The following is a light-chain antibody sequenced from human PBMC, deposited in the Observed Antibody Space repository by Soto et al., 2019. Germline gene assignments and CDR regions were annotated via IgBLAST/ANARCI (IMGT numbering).Light chain of an antibody. J-gene: IGKJ5*01. V-gene: IGKV3-15*01. CDR1: QSVNSL. CDR3: QQYNNWPIT. Sequence: EVVLTQSPATLSVSPGERAILSCWASQSVNSLLAWYQHKPGQAPRLLIYGTSARATDTPARFSGSGSGTDFNLNINSLQSEDFAVYHCQQYNNWPITFGQGTRLEIK. CDR2: GTS.